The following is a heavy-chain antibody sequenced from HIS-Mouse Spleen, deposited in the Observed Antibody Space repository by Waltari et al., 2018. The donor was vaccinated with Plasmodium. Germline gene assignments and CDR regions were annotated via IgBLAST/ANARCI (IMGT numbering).Heavy chain of an antibody. CDR2: ISYDGSNK. Sequence: QVQLVESGGGVVQPGRSLGLSCSASGFTFNRYAMHWVRQAPGKGLEWVAVISYDGSNKYYADSVKGRFTISRDNSKNTLYLQMNSLRAEDTAVYYCARDRRPAFDYWGQGTLVTVSS. D-gene: IGHD2-2*01. CDR3: ARDRRPAFDY. CDR1: GFTFNRYA. J-gene: IGHJ4*02. V-gene: IGHV3-30-3*01.